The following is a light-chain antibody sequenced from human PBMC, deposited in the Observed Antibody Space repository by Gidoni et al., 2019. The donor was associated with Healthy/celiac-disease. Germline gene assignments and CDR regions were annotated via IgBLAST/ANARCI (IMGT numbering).Light chain of an antibody. CDR1: QSLLHSNGYNY. CDR2: LGS. J-gene: IGKJ3*01. CDR3: RQALQTLFT. Sequence: DIVMTQSPLSLPVTPGEPASISCRSSQSLLHSNGYNYLDWYLQKPGQSPQLLIYLGSNRASGVPDRFSGSGSGTDFTLKISRVEAEDVGVYYCRQALQTLFTFGPXTKVDIK. V-gene: IGKV2-28*01.